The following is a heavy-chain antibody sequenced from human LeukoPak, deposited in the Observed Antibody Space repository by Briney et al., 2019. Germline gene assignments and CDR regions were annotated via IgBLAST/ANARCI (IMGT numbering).Heavy chain of an antibody. V-gene: IGHV3-23*01. D-gene: IGHD2-2*01. CDR2: ISGSGGST. J-gene: IGHJ6*03. Sequence: PGGSLRLSCAASGFTFSSYAMSWVRQAPGKGLEWVSAISGSGGSTYYADSVKGRFTISRDNSKNTLYLQMNSLRAEDTAVYYCAKGGGPAATHLHYYYMDVWGKGTTVTVSS. CDR1: GFTFSSYA. CDR3: AKGGGPAATHLHYYYMDV.